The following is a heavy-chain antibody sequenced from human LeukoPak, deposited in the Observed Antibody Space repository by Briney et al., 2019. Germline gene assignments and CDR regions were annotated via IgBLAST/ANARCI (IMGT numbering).Heavy chain of an antibody. CDR3: AREYGIAAVGGLDV. CDR2: LSYDGSNQ. Sequence: GRSLRLSCAASGFTFSAYSLHWLRQAPGTGLEWVADLSYDGSNQYYADSVKGRFTISRDTSKNVLYLQMNSLGAEDTAVYYCAREYGIAAVGGLDVWGKGITVTVSS. D-gene: IGHD6-25*01. J-gene: IGHJ6*04. CDR1: GFTFSAYS. V-gene: IGHV3-30*04.